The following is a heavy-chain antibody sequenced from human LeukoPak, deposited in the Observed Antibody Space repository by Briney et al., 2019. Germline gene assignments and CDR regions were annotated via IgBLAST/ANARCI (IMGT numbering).Heavy chain of an antibody. CDR2: ICSNGGST. D-gene: IGHD5-12*01. Sequence: GGALRLSRVQPRFSFSSYAMHWVRQAPGGGLEYVSAICSNGGSTYYADSVKGRFTISRDNSKKTLYLQMGSLRAEDMAVYYCARVNSGYDTYYYYYMDVWGKGNTVTVSS. J-gene: IGHJ6*03. V-gene: IGHV3-64*02. CDR3: ARVNSGYDTYYYYYMDV. CDR1: FSFSSYA.